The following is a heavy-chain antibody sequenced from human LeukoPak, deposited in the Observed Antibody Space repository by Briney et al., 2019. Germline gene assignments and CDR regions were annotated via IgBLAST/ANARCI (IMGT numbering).Heavy chain of an antibody. J-gene: IGHJ3*02. V-gene: IGHV3-21*01. D-gene: IGHD6-13*01. CDR1: GFTFSSYE. CDR3: ARDRGSSSWSLNDAFDI. CDR2: ISGSSSYI. Sequence: GGSLRLSCAASGFTFSSYEMNWVRQAPGKGLEWVSSISGSSSYIYYADSLKGRFTISRDNAKNSLYLQMNSLRVEDTAVYYCARDRGSSSWSLNDAFDIWGQGTMVTVSS.